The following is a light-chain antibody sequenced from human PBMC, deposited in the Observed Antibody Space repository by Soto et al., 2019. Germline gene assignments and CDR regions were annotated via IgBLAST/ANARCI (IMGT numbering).Light chain of an antibody. V-gene: IGLV2-14*01. Sequence: QSVLTQPASVSGSPGQSITISCTGTSSDVGAYHFVSWYQQHPGKAPKLIFYEVSNRPPGLSDRFSGSKSGTTASLTISGLQAEDEADYFCSSYTTNKTLLFGGGTKVTVL. J-gene: IGLJ2*01. CDR1: SSDVGAYHF. CDR3: SSYTTNKTLL. CDR2: EVS.